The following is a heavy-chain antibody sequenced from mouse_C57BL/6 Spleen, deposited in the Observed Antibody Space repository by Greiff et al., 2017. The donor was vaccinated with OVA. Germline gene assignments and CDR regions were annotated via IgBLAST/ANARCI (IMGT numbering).Heavy chain of an antibody. V-gene: IGHV5-17*01. CDR3: ARATWYFDV. CDR2: ISSGSSTI. D-gene: IGHD1-1*01. Sequence: EVKLVESGGGLVKPGGSLKLSCAASGFTFSDYGMHWVRQAPEQGLEWVAYISSGSSTIYYADTVQCRFTISRDNAKNTLFLQMTSLRSEDTSMYYCARATWYFDVWGTGTTVTVSS. J-gene: IGHJ1*03. CDR1: GFTFSDYG.